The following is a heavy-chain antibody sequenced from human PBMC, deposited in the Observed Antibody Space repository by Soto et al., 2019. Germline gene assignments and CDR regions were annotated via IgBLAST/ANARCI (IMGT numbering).Heavy chain of an antibody. D-gene: IGHD3-22*01. J-gene: IGHJ6*02. CDR2: IKSKTDGGTT. V-gene: IGHV3-15*07. Sequence: PGGSLRLSCAASGFTFSNAWMNWVRHAPGKGLEWVGRIKSKTDGGTTDYDAPVKGRFTISRDDSENTLYLEMNSLKTEDTAVYYCTTLGHYYDSSPLDVWGQGTTVTVSS. CDR1: GFTFSNAW. CDR3: TTLGHYYDSSPLDV.